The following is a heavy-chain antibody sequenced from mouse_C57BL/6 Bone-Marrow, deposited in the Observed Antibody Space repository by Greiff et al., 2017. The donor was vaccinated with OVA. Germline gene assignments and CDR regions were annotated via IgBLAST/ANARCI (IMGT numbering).Heavy chain of an antibody. CDR2: LYPGDGAT. V-gene: IGHV1-80*01. Sequence: VKLQQSGAELVKPGASVELSCKASGYAFSSYWMNWVQQRPGKGLEWIGQLYPGDGATNYNGKFKGKAPLTADKSSSTAYMQLSSLTAEDSAVYFCARGYCGGQGTTLTVSS. CDR1: GYAFSSYW. CDR3: ARGYC. J-gene: IGHJ2*01.